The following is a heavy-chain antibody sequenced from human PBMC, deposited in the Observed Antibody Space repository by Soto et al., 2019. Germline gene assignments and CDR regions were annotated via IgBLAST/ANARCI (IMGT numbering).Heavy chain of an antibody. D-gene: IGHD2-2*01. Sequence: GESLKISCKGSGYSFSTYWISWVRQMPGKGLEWMGRIDPSDSNTNYSPSFQGHVTISADKSVSTAYLQWSSLKASDTATYYCAIIPAVYYYYGMDVWGQGTTVTVSS. CDR2: IDPSDSNT. V-gene: IGHV5-10-1*01. CDR1: GYSFSTYW. CDR3: AIIPAVYYYYGMDV. J-gene: IGHJ6*02.